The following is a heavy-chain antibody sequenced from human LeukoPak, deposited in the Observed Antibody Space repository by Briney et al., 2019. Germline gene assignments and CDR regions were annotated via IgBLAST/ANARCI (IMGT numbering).Heavy chain of an antibody. D-gene: IGHD6-19*01. V-gene: IGHV4-61*02. Sequence: SQTQSLTCTVSGGSISSLNYHWTWIRQPAGKGLELIGRIYTSGSTNYSPSFKSRVTISIDTSKNQFSLKLSSVTAADTAVYYCARDPGGSGPASWGPGTLVTVSS. CDR2: IYTSGST. CDR1: GGSISSLNYH. J-gene: IGHJ5*02. CDR3: ARDPGGSGPAS.